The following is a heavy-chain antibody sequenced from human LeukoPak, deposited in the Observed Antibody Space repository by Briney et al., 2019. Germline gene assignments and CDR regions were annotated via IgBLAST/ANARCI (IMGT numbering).Heavy chain of an antibody. CDR1: GFTFSSYS. D-gene: IGHD6-19*01. CDR2: ISSSSSYI. J-gene: IGHJ4*02. Sequence: GGSLRLSCAASGFTFSSYSMNWVRQAPGRGLEWVSSISSSSSYIYYADSVKGRFTISRDNAKNSLYLQMNSLRAEDTAVYYCARDDPSPGYSSGWPYFDYWGQGTLVTVSS. CDR3: ARDDPSPGYSSGWPYFDY. V-gene: IGHV3-21*01.